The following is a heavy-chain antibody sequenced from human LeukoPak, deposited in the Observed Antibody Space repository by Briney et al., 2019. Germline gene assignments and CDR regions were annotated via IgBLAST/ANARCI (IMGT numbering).Heavy chain of an antibody. CDR1: GFTFSSYA. Sequence: GGSLRLSCAASGFTFSSYAMSWVRQAPGKGLEGVSAISGSCSTTYYADSVKGRFTVSRDNSKNTLYLQMNSLRVEDTVVYYFAKTHQWLAPGYFASWGQGTLVTVSS. D-gene: IGHD6-19*01. J-gene: IGHJ4*02. CDR2: ISGSCSTT. CDR3: AKTHQWLAPGYFAS. V-gene: IGHV3-23*01.